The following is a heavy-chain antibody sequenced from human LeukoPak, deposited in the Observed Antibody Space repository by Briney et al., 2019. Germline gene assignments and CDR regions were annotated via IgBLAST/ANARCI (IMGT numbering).Heavy chain of an antibody. V-gene: IGHV4-30-2*01. Sequence: SQTLSLTCAVSGGSLSSGGFSWGWIRHRPGKGLEWIGYIYHSGRNYSNPSLKSRATLSVNRSKTQFSLKLSSVTAAHTAVYYCARDMGSGWHIPRQNAFVIWGQGTMVTVSS. CDR2: IYHSGRN. J-gene: IGHJ3*02. CDR3: ARDMGSGWHIPRQNAFVI. D-gene: IGHD6-19*01. CDR1: GGSLSSGGFS.